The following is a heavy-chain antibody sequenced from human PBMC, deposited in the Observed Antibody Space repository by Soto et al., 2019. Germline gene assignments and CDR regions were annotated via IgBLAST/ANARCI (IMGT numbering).Heavy chain of an antibody. CDR1: GFNFRNYE. CDR2: ISSPGVTI. V-gene: IGHV3-48*03. J-gene: IGHJ1*01. CDR3: ARYGTRADW. Sequence: EVQLVESGGGLVKPGGSLRLSCAASGFNFRNYEMNWVRQAPGKGLEWVAYISSPGVTIYYAASVEGPFPISRDIAKCSLFLHLSSLRVESTAVYYCARYGTRADWWGLGTQVTVSS. D-gene: IGHD3-9*01.